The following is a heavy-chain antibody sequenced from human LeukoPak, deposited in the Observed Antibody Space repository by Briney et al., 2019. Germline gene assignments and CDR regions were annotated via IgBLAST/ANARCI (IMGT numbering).Heavy chain of an antibody. J-gene: IGHJ4*02. CDR3: ARVEYSSSPHFDY. V-gene: IGHV3-30-3*01. CDR1: GFTFDSYA. D-gene: IGHD6-6*01. Sequence: GGSLKLSCAASGFTFDSYALHWVRQAPGKGLEWLAIITYDGTNKYYADSVKGRFTISRDNSKNTLFLQMNSLRAEDTAVYYCARVEYSSSPHFDYWGQGTLVTVSS. CDR2: ITYDGTNK.